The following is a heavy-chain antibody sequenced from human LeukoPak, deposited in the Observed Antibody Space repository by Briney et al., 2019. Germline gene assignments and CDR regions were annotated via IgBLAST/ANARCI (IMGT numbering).Heavy chain of an antibody. CDR2: INHNGGT. CDR1: GGSISSGAYY. D-gene: IGHD6-6*01. V-gene: IGHV4-39*07. CDR3: ARGGIADRLSR. J-gene: IGHJ4*02. Sequence: SETLSLTCTVSGGSISSGAYYCTWIRQPPGKGLEWIGEINHNGGTNYNPSLKSRVTISVDTSRNQFSLKLSSVTAADTAVYYCARGGIADRLSRWGRGTLVTVSS.